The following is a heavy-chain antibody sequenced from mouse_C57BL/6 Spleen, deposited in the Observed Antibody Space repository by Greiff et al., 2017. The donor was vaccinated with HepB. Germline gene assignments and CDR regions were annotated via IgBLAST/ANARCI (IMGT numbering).Heavy chain of an antibody. V-gene: IGHV1-39*01. CDR1: GYSFTDYN. J-gene: IGHJ1*03. Sequence: VQLKESGPELVKPGASVKISCKASGYSFTDYNMNWVKQSNGKSLEWIGVINPNYGITSYNQKFKGKATLTVDQSSSTAYMQLNSLTSEDSAVYYCARKLGRVPFWYLDVWGTGTTVTVAS. CDR3: ARKLGRVPFWYLDV. CDR2: INPNYGIT. D-gene: IGHD1-3*01.